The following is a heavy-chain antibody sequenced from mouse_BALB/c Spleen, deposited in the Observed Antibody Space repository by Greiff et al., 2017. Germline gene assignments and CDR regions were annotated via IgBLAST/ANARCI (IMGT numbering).Heavy chain of an antibody. D-gene: IGHD2-4*01. CDR3: TRSGGYDYDGYFDV. J-gene: IGHJ1*01. CDR2: INPSNGGT. CDR1: GYTFTSYY. Sequence: QVQLQQSGAELVKPGASVKLSCKASGYTFTSYYMYWVKQRPGQGLEWIGEINPSNGGTNFNEKFKSKATLTVDKSSSTAYMQLSSLTSEDSAVYYGTRSGGYDYDGYFDVWGAGTTVTVSS. V-gene: IGHV1S81*02.